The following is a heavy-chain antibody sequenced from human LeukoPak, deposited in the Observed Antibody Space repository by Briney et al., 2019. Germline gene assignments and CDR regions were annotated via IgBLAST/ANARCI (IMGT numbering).Heavy chain of an antibody. J-gene: IGHJ4*02. D-gene: IGHD6-19*01. V-gene: IGHV4-59*01. CDR2: IYGSGYT. CDR1: GGSISGWY. Sequence: PSETLTLTCTVSGGSISGWYWSWIRQPPGKGLEWIGNIYGSGYTNYNPSLKSRVTMSIDTSKNHFSLKLTSVTAADTATYYCARETSLAGFASGLGFNYWGQGILVSVSS. CDR3: ARETSLAGFASGLGFNY.